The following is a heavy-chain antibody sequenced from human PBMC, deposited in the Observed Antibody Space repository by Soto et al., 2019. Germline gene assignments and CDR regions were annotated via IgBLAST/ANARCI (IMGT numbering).Heavy chain of an antibody. CDR2: IRNKASSYTT. CDR1: GFTFSDHY. CDR3: ARAKLNVYSYDY. Sequence: GGSLRLSCAASGFTFSDHYMDWVRQAPGKGLEWVGRIRNKASSYTTLYAASVKGRFTISRDESENSLYLQMSSLKIEDTAAYYCARAKLNVYSYDYWGQGTLVTVSS. V-gene: IGHV3-72*01. J-gene: IGHJ4*02. D-gene: IGHD2-21*01.